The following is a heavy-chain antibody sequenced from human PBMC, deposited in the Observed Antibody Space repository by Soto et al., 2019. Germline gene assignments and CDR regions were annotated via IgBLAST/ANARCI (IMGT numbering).Heavy chain of an antibody. D-gene: IGHD1-20*01. Sequence: QVQLVQSGAEVKKPGSSVKVSCKASGDTFNSYTISWVRQAPGQGLECMGRIIPILGIANYAQKFQGRVTITADKSTTTAYMELSSLRSEDTAVYYCARPITGPTRNYDAFDIWGQGTMVTVSS. CDR1: GDTFNSYT. V-gene: IGHV1-69*02. CDR3: ARPITGPTRNYDAFDI. J-gene: IGHJ3*02. CDR2: IIPILGIA.